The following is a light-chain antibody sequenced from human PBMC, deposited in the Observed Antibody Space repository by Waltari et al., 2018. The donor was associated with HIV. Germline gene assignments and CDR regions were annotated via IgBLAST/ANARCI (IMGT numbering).Light chain of an antibody. CDR1: NSNIGSNY. CDR2: RTN. CDR3: QAWDSSTVV. V-gene: IGLV1-47*01. Sequence: QSVLTQPPSASGTPGQRVTLSCSGSNSNIGSNYVYWYQQPPGTAPKLLIYRTNQRPSVIPERFSGSNSGNTATLTISETQAMDEADYDCQAWDSSTVVFGTGTKVTV. J-gene: IGLJ1*01.